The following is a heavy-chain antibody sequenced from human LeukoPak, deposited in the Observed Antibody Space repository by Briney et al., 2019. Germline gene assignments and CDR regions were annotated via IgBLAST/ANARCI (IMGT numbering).Heavy chain of an antibody. V-gene: IGHV3-23*01. CDR3: ATWPLNPYDYVWGSYRAVDY. CDR2: VSGSGVST. D-gene: IGHD3-16*02. Sequence: PGGSLRLSCAASGFTFSNYAMNWVRQPPGKGLEWVSAVSGSGVSTYYADSVKGRFTISRDNSKNTLYLQMNSLRAEDTAVYYCATWPLNPYDYVWGSYRAVDYWGQGTLVTVSS. CDR1: GFTFSNYA. J-gene: IGHJ4*02.